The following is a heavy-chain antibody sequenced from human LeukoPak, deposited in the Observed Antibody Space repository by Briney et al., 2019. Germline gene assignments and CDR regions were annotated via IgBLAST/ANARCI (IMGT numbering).Heavy chain of an antibody. Sequence: PSQTLSLTCTVSGGSISSGGYYWRWIRQPPGKGLEWIGYIYHSGSTYYNPSLKSRVTISVDRSKNQFSLKLSSVTAADTAVYYCASHDCSSTSCYDAFDIWGQGTMVTVSS. CDR1: GGSISSGGYY. D-gene: IGHD2-2*01. V-gene: IGHV4-30-2*01. CDR3: ASHDCSSTSCYDAFDI. CDR2: IYHSGST. J-gene: IGHJ3*02.